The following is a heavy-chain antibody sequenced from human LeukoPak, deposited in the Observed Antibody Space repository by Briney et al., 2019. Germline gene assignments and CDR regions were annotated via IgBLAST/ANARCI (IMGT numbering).Heavy chain of an antibody. D-gene: IGHD3-9*01. CDR1: GYTFTSYY. V-gene: IGHV1-46*03. J-gene: IGHJ4*02. CDR2: INPSGGST. Sequence: ASVKVSCKASGYTFTSYYMHWVRQAPGQGLEWMGIINPSGGSTSYAQKFQGRVTMTRDTSTSTVYMELSSLRSEDTAVYYCARALLRYFDWLCLGYWGQGTLVTVPS. CDR3: ARALLRYFDWLCLGY.